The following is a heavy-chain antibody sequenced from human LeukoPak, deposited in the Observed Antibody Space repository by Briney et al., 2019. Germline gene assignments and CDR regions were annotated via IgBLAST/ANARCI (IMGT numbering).Heavy chain of an antibody. J-gene: IGHJ6*02. CDR2: INPNSGGT. CDR1: GYTFTGYY. CDR3: ARDHCVSSGCYEDYYYGMDV. V-gene: IGHV1-2*02. D-gene: IGHD6-25*01. Sequence: GASVKVSCKASGYTFTGYYMQWVRQAPGQGLEWMGWINPNSGGTNYAQKFQGRVTMTRDTSISTAYMELSRLRSGDTAVYFCARDHCVSSGCYEDYYYGMDVWGRGTTVTVSS.